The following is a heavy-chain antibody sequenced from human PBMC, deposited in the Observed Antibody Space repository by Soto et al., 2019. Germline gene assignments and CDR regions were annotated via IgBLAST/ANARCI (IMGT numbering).Heavy chain of an antibody. CDR1: GYTFTSYD. CDR3: ARELTDPDDY. CDR2: ISAYNGNT. J-gene: IGHJ4*02. V-gene: IGHV1-18*01. Sequence: ASVKVSCKASGYTFTSYDINWVRQATGQGLEWMGWISAYNGNTNYAQKLQGRVTMTTDTSTSTAYMELRSLRSDDTAVYYCARELTDPDDYWGQGTLVTVSS.